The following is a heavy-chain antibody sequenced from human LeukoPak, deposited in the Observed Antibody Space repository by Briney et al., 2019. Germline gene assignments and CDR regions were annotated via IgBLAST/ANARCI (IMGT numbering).Heavy chain of an antibody. J-gene: IGHJ3*02. CDR1: GGSISSGDYH. V-gene: IGHV4-30-4*01. CDR2: IYYSGST. CDR3: ARSTPSLYGDTPSAFDI. D-gene: IGHD4-17*01. Sequence: PSQTLSLTCTVSGGSISSGDYHWSWIRQPPGKGLEWIGYIYYSGSTYYNPSLKSRVTISVDTSKNQFSLKLSSVTAADTAVYYCARSTPSLYGDTPSAFDIWGQGTMVTVSS.